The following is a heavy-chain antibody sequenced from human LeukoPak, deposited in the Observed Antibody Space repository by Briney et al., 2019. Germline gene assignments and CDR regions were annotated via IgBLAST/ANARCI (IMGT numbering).Heavy chain of an antibody. CDR2: ISSSSTYI. J-gene: IGHJ4*02. CDR1: GFTFNSYS. D-gene: IGHD2-21*01. CDR3: ARDVDYGDY. V-gene: IGHV3-21*04. Sequence: GGSLRLSCAASGFTFNSYSMSWVRQAPGKGLEWVSSISSSSTYIYYADSLKGRLTISRDNAKNSLFLQMNSLRAEDTAVYYCARDVDYGDYWGQGTLVTVSS.